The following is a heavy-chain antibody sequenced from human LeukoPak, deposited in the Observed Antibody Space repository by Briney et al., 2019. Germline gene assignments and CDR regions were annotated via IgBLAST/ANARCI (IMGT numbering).Heavy chain of an antibody. D-gene: IGHD2-15*01. J-gene: IGHJ4*02. Sequence: GGSLRLSCAASGLTVSSNYMSWVRQAPGKGLEWVSGISGSGGSTYYADSVKGRFTLSRDDSRNTVYLQLNNLRVEDTAIYYCAKANWVSNADVVWWGQGTQVTVSS. CDR3: AKANWVSNADVVW. CDR2: ISGSGGST. V-gene: IGHV3-23*01. CDR1: GLTVSSNY.